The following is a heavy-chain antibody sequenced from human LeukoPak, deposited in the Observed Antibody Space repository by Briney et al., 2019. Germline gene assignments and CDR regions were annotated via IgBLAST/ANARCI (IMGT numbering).Heavy chain of an antibody. CDR2: ISDSGSST. CDR1: GFTFSSYA. D-gene: IGHD6-19*01. V-gene: IGHV3-23*01. CDR3: TKDHGFYSSGWHPLFDH. J-gene: IGHJ4*02. Sequence: GGSLRLSCAASGFTFSSYAMSWVRQAPGKGLEWVSSISDSGSSTYNTDSVKGRFTFSRDNSKNTLHLQMNSLRAEDTAVYYCTKDHGFYSSGWHPLFDHWGQGTLVTVTP.